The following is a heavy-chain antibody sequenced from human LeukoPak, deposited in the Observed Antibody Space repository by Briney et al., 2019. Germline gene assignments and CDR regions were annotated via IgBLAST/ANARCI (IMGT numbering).Heavy chain of an antibody. CDR2: ISSGSTYI. CDR1: GFTFSSYS. V-gene: IGHV3-21*04. CDR3: ARGTSHDFWSGYYLDV. J-gene: IGHJ6*02. Sequence: GGSLRLSCAASGFTFSSYSMNWVRQAPGKGLEWVSSISSGSTYIYYADSVKGRFTISRDNAKNSLYLQMNSLRAEDTAVYYCARGTSHDFWSGYYLDVWGQGTTVTVSS. D-gene: IGHD3-3*01.